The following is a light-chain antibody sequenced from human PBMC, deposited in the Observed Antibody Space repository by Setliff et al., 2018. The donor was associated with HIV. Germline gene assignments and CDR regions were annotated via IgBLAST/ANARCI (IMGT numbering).Light chain of an antibody. CDR2: DVS. J-gene: IGLJ1*01. Sequence: QSALTQPHSVSGSPGQSVTISCTGTSSDVGGYHYVSWYQQHPDKAPKLMIYDVSKRPSGVPDRFSGSKSGNTASLTISGLQAEDEADYHCCSYAGNSYVFGTGTKVTV. CDR3: CSYAGNSYV. CDR1: SSDVGGYHY. V-gene: IGLV2-11*01.